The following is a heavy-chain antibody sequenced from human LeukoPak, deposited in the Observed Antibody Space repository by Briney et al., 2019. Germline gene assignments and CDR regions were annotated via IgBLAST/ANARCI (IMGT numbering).Heavy chain of an antibody. V-gene: IGHV1-2*02. CDR2: INPNSGGT. CDR1: GYTFTGYY. Sequence: GASVKVSCKASGYTFTGYYMHWVRQAPGQGLEWMGWINPNSGGTNYAQKFQGRVTMTRDTSISTAYMELSSLRSEDTAVYYCARALYDSSAYTNWFDPWGQGTLVTVSS. J-gene: IGHJ5*02. CDR3: ARALYDSSAYTNWFDP. D-gene: IGHD3-22*01.